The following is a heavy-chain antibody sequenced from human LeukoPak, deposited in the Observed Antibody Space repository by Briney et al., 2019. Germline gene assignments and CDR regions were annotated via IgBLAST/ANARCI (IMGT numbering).Heavy chain of an antibody. CDR2: IYTSGST. Sequence: SETLSLTCTVSGGSISSGSYYWSWIRQPAGTGLEWIGRIYTSGSTNYNPSLKSRVTIPVDTSKNQFSLKLSSVTAADTAVYYCARDPIVVVPAAILGNYYYGMDVWGQGTTVTVSS. CDR1: GGSISSGSYY. CDR3: ARDPIVVVPAAILGNYYYGMDV. V-gene: IGHV4-61*02. D-gene: IGHD2-2*02. J-gene: IGHJ6*02.